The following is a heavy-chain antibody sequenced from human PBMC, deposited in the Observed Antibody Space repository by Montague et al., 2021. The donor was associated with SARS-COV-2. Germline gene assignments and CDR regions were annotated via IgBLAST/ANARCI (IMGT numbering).Heavy chain of an antibody. CDR2: IYYSGST. Sequence: SETLSLTCTVSGSSISSYYWSWIRQPPGKGLEWIGYIYYSGSTNYNPSLKSRVTISVDTSKNQFSLKLSSVTAADTAVYYCARGFDYWGQGTLVTASS. J-gene: IGHJ4*02. CDR3: ARGFDY. CDR1: GSSISSYY. V-gene: IGHV4-59*08.